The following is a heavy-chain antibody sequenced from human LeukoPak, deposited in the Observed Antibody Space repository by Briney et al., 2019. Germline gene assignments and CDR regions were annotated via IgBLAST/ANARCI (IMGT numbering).Heavy chain of an antibody. CDR2: IRSKANSYAT. Sequence: GGSLRLSCAASGFTFSGSAMHWVRQASGKGLEWVGRIRSKANSYATAYAASVKGRFTISRDDSKNTAYLQMNSLKTEDTAVYYCTSPTGIAAAGTDYWGQGTPVTVSS. CDR3: TSPTGIAAAGTDY. CDR1: GFTFSGSA. V-gene: IGHV3-73*01. D-gene: IGHD6-13*01. J-gene: IGHJ4*02.